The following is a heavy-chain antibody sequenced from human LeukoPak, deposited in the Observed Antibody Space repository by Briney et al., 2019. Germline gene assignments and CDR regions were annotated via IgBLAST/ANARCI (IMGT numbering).Heavy chain of an antibody. CDR1: GGTFSSYA. J-gene: IGHJ3*02. CDR2: INPNSGGT. V-gene: IGHV1-2*06. Sequence: ASVKVSCKASGGTFSSYAISWVRQAPGQGLEWMGRINPNSGGTNYAQKFQGRVTMTRDTSISTAYMELSRLRSDDTAVYYCAREGPTAFDIWGQGTMVTVSS. CDR3: AREGPTAFDI.